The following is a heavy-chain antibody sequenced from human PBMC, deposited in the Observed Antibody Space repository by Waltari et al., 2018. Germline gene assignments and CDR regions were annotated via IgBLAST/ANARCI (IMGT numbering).Heavy chain of an antibody. CDR1: GYSISSGYY. CDR2: SDHSGST. V-gene: IGHV4-38-2*01. J-gene: IGHJ4*02. CDR3: AISPGIAAAGTSGYYFDY. Sequence: QVQLQESGPGLVKPSETLSLTCAVSGYSISSGYYWGWIRQPPGRGLKWIGCSDHSGSTYCTPSHTGRVTISVDTSKNQFSLKLSLVTAAETAVYYCAISPGIAAAGTSGYYFDYWGQGTLVTVSS. D-gene: IGHD6-13*01.